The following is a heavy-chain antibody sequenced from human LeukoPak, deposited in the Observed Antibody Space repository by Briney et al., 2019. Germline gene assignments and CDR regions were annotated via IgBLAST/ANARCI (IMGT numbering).Heavy chain of an antibody. CDR3: ARVGEIQLWLSYFDY. J-gene: IGHJ4*02. D-gene: IGHD5-18*01. Sequence: SGGSLRLSCAASGFTFSSYSMNWVRQAPGKGLEWVSSISSSSSYIYYADSVKGRFTISRDNAKNSLYLQMNSLRAEDTAVYYCARVGEIQLWLSYFDYWGQGTLVTVSS. CDR1: GFTFSSYS. V-gene: IGHV3-21*01. CDR2: ISSSSSYI.